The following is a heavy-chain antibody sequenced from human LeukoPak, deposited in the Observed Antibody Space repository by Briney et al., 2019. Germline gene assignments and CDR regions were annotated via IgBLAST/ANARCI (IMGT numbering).Heavy chain of an antibody. CDR3: ARDDSYYYGSGSYFWFDP. D-gene: IGHD3-10*01. Sequence: SETLSLTCAVYGGSFSGYYRSWIRQPXXXXXEWIGEINHSGSTNYNPSLKSRVTISVDTSKNQFSLKLSSVTAADTAVYYCARDDSYYYGSGSYFWFDPWGQGTLVTVSS. CDR1: GGSFSGYY. V-gene: IGHV4-34*01. CDR2: INHSGST. J-gene: IGHJ5*02.